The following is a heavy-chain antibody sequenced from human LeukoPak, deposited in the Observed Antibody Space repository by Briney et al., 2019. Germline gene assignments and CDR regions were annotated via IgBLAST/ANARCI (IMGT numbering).Heavy chain of an antibody. CDR1: GFTFSSYS. V-gene: IGHV3-21*01. Sequence: GGSLRLSCAASGFTFSSYSMNWVRQAPGKGLEWVSSISSSSSYIYYADSVKGRFTISRDNAKNSLYLQMNSLRAEDTAVYYCARSRTTVVLGGAFDIWGQGTMVTVSS. CDR3: ARSRTTVVLGGAFDI. J-gene: IGHJ3*02. CDR2: ISSSSSYI. D-gene: IGHD4-23*01.